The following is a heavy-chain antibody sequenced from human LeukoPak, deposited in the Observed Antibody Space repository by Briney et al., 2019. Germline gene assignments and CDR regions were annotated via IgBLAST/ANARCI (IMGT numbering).Heavy chain of an antibody. CDR1: GYTFTSYG. V-gene: IGHV1-18*04. Sequence: ASVKVSCKASGYTFTSYGISWVRQAPGQGLEWMGWISAYNGNTNYAQKLQGRVTMTTDTSTSTAYMELRSLRSDDTAVYYCARDSKVRGEYPLGYWGQEPWSPSPQ. CDR2: ISAYNGNT. D-gene: IGHD3-10*01. J-gene: IGHJ4*01. CDR3: ARDSKVRGEYPLGY.